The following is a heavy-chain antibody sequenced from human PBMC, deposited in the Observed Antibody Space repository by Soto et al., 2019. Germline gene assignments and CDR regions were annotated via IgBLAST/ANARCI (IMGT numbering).Heavy chain of an antibody. Sequence: SETLSLTCTVSVGFISSYYWSWIRQPPGKGLEWIGDIYYSGTPDSPNSLKYRVSISVDTSKNKFSRKLSSMTAADTAVYYRARVGYGSGSYSGLTYWGQGTLVTVSS. CDR2: IYYSGTP. CDR3: ARVGYGSGSYSGLTY. D-gene: IGHD3-10*01. V-gene: IGHV4-59*01. J-gene: IGHJ1*01. CDR1: VGFISSYY.